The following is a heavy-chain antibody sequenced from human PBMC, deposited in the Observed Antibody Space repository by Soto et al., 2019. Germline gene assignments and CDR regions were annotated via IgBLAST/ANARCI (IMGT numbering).Heavy chain of an antibody. CDR2: ISSSSSYI. Sequence: PGGSLRLSCAASGFTFSSYSMNWVRQAPGKGLEWVSSISSSSSYIYYADSVKGRFTISRDNAKNSLYLQMNSLRAEDTAVYYCARDHRGRFFQVGGSKQYGMDVWGQGTTVTVSS. J-gene: IGHJ6*02. CDR1: GFTFSSYS. D-gene: IGHD3-3*01. CDR3: ARDHRGRFFQVGGSKQYGMDV. V-gene: IGHV3-21*01.